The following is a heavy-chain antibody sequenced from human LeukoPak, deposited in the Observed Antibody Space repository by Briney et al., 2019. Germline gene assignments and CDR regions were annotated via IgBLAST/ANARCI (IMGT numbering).Heavy chain of an antibody. D-gene: IGHD6-13*01. CDR1: GGSITSGGYF. CDR2: ISYSGNT. CDR3: ATYSGSWCYYYYGMDV. Sequence: PSQTLSLTCTVSGGSITSGGYFWSWIRQHPGKGLEWIGYISYSGNTYYNPSLKSRLTISVDTSKNQFSLKLSSVTAADTAVYYCATYSGSWCYYYYGMDVWGQGTTVTVSS. J-gene: IGHJ6*02. V-gene: IGHV4-31*03.